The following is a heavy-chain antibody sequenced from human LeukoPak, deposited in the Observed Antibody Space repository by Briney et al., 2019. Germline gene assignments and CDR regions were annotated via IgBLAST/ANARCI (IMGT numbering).Heavy chain of an antibody. CDR2: ISWNSGSI. D-gene: IGHD6-13*01. J-gene: IGHJ5*02. Sequence: GGSLRLSCAASGFTFDDYAMPWVRQAPGKGLEWVSGISWNSGSIGYADSVKGRFTISRDNAKNSLYLQMNSLRAEDTALYYCAKDSIKYSSSWHNDNRFDPWGQGTLVTVSS. V-gene: IGHV3-9*01. CDR3: AKDSIKYSSSWHNDNRFDP. CDR1: GFTFDDYA.